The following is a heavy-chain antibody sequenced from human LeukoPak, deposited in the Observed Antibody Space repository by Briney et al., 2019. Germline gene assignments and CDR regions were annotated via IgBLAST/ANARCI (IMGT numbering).Heavy chain of an antibody. Sequence: KNGESLKISCKGSGYSFTSYWISWVRQMPGKGLEWMGRIDPSDSYTNYSPSFQGHVTISADKSISTAYLPWSSLKASDTAMYYCARHPHCSGGTCLSAFDHWGQGTLVTVSS. CDR3: ARHPHCSGGTCLSAFDH. D-gene: IGHD2-15*01. CDR2: IDPSDSYT. J-gene: IGHJ4*02. CDR1: GYSFTSYW. V-gene: IGHV5-10-1*01.